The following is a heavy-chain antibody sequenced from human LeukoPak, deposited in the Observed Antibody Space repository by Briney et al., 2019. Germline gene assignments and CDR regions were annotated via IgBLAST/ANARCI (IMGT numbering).Heavy chain of an antibody. J-gene: IGHJ4*02. CDR1: GFTFSRYW. CDR2: INSDGSST. D-gene: IGHD2-21*01. CDR3: AKHPRAYCGGDCYCDY. Sequence: GESLRLSCAASGFTFSRYWMHWVRQVPGKGLVWVLRINSDGSSTDYVDAVKGRFTISRDNAKNTLYLQMNSLRAEDTAVYYCAKHPRAYCGGDCYCDYWGQGTLVTVSS. V-gene: IGHV3-74*01.